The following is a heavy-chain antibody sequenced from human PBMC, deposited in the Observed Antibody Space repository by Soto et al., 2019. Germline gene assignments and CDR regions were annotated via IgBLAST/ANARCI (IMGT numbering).Heavy chain of an antibody. CDR2: IYYSGST. CDR1: GGSISSGGYY. J-gene: IGHJ4*02. Sequence: SETLSLTCTVSGGSISSGGYYWSWIRQHPGKGLEWIGYIYYSGSTYYNPSPKSRVTISVDTSKNQFSLKLSSVTAADTAVYYCARAVGYSYAPGYWGQGTLVTVSS. CDR3: ARAVGYSYAPGY. D-gene: IGHD5-18*01. V-gene: IGHV4-31*03.